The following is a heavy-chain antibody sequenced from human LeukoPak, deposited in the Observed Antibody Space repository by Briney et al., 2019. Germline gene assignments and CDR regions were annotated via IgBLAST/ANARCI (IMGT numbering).Heavy chain of an antibody. CDR1: GFTFSSYS. CDR2: ISSSSSYI. CDR3: ARGGYCSGGSCYLAY. Sequence: GGSLRLSCAASGFTFSSYSMNWVRQAPGKGLEWVSSISSSSSYIYYADSVKGRFTISRDNAKNSLYLQMNSLRAEDTAVYYCARGGYCSGGSCYLAYWGQGTLVTVSS. J-gene: IGHJ4*02. V-gene: IGHV3-21*01. D-gene: IGHD2-15*01.